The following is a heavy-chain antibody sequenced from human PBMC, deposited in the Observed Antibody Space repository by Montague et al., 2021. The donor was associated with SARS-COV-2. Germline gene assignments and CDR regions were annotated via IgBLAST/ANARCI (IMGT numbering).Heavy chain of an antibody. D-gene: IGHD2-2*01. J-gene: IGHJ4*02. V-gene: IGHV4-39*01. CDR1: GGSISSTTYR. CDR3: ARHYGTSLDS. Sequence: SETLSLTCTVSGGSISSTTYRWGWIRQPPGKGLEWIGFISYSGTTFYNPSLKSRINMSVDTPKCQFSLNLTSVTAADTAVYYCARHYGTSLDSWGQGILVAVSS. CDR2: ISYSGTT.